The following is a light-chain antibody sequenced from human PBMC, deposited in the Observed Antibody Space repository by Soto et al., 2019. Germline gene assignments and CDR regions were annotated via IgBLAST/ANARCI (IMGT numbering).Light chain of an antibody. CDR3: QQYGSSPKT. J-gene: IGKJ1*01. Sequence: EIVFTQSPGTLSLSPGERATLSCRASQSVSSTYLGWYQQKPGQAPRLLVYGASSRATGIPDRFSGSGSGTDFTLTISRLEPEDFAVYYCQQYGSSPKTFGQGTKVDIK. CDR1: QSVSSTY. CDR2: GAS. V-gene: IGKV3-20*01.